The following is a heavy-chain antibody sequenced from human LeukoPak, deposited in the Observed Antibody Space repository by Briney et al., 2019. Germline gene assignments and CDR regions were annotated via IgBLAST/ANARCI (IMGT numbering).Heavy chain of an antibody. CDR1: GFTFSSCA. CDR3: AREGAGGFDY. J-gene: IGHJ4*02. V-gene: IGHV3-23*01. D-gene: IGHD1-26*01. Sequence: PGGSLRLSCAASGFTFSSCAMRWLRQAPGKGLEWVSGISGSGGSTHYADSVKGRFTISRDSSKTTLYLQMNSLRVEDTAVYYCAREGAGGFDYWGQGTLVTVSS. CDR2: ISGSGGST.